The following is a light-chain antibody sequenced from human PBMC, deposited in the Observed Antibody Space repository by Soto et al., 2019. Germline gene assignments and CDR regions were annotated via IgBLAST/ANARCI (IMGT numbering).Light chain of an antibody. CDR3: QQYDNYRA. CDR2: DAS. J-gene: IGKJ1*01. Sequence: DIQKTQSPSTLSASVGDRVTITCRASQSIRSWLAWYQQKPGKAPKLLIYDASTLESGVPSRFSGSGSGTEFTLAISSLQPDDFATYYCQQYDNYRAFGQGTKADIK. CDR1: QSIRSW. V-gene: IGKV1-5*01.